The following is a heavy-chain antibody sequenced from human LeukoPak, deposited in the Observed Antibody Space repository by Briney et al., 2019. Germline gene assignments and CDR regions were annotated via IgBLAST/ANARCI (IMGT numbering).Heavy chain of an antibody. CDR2: INHSGST. V-gene: IGHV4-34*01. D-gene: IGHD3-22*01. Sequence: SETLSHTCAVYGGSFSGYYWSWIRQPPGKGLEWIGEINHSGSTNYNPSLKSRVTISVDTSKNQFSLKLSSVTAADTAVYYCARGLADSRGSKDWGQGTLVTVSS. CDR3: ARGLADSRGSKD. CDR1: GGSFSGYY. J-gene: IGHJ4*02.